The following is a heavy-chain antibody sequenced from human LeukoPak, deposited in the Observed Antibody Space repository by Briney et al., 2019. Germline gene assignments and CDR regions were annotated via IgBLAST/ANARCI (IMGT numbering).Heavy chain of an antibody. V-gene: IGHV3-23*01. CDR3: AKGIRVGATKGAFDI. D-gene: IGHD1-26*01. CDR1: GFTVSSNY. Sequence: PGGSLRLSXAASGFTVSSNYMSWVRQAPGKGLEWVSAISGSGGSTYYADSVKGRFTISRDNSKNTLYLQMNSLRAEDTAVYYCAKGIRVGATKGAFDIWGQGTMVTVSS. J-gene: IGHJ3*02. CDR2: ISGSGGST.